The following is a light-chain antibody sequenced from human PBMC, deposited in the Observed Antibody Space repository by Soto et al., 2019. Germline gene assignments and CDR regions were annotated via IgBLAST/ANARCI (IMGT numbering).Light chain of an antibody. Sequence: EIVLTQSPGTLSLSPGERATLSCRASQSVGSNYLAWYQQKPGQAPRILIFGASGRATGIPDRFSGSGSGTDFTLTISRLEPEDFAVYYCQQYDDWPPAFGGGTKVEIK. CDR3: QQYDDWPPA. CDR1: QSVGSNY. J-gene: IGKJ4*01. V-gene: IGKV3-20*01. CDR2: GAS.